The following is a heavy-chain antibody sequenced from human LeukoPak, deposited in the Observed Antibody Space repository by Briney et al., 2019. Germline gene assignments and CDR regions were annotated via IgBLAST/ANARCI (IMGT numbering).Heavy chain of an antibody. V-gene: IGHV3-74*01. J-gene: IGHJ6*04. Sequence: GSLILSCAASGFTFSSYWMHWVRQAPGKGLVWVSRINSDGSSTSYADSVKGRFTISKDNAKNTLYLQMNSLRAEDTAVYYCARGGHYDILTGYYYYYGMDVWGKGTTVTVSS. CDR1: GFTFSSYW. CDR2: INSDGSST. D-gene: IGHD3-9*01. CDR3: ARGGHYDILTGYYYYYGMDV.